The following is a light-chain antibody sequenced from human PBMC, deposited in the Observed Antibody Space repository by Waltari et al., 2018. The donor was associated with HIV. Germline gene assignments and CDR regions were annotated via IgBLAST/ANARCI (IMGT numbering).Light chain of an antibody. Sequence: QSVLTQPPSVSGTPGQNVTISCSGSSTNIGSNIVNWDQQVPEAAPKLLIYSNDQRPSGVPDRFAGSKSGTSASRAISGLQSADEADYYCAAWDDSLNGMFGGGTKLTV. V-gene: IGLV1-44*01. CDR1: STNIGSNI. CDR2: SND. J-gene: IGLJ3*02. CDR3: AAWDDSLNGM.